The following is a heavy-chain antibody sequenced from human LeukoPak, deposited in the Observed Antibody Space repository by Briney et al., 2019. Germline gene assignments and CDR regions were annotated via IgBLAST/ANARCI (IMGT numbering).Heavy chain of an antibody. Sequence: GGSLRLSCAASGFTVSSNYMSWVRQAPGKGLEWVSIIYSGGSTYYADSVKGRFTISRDNSKNTLYLQMNSLRAEDTAVYYCVRDRVYCSTTSCAGPDAFDIRGQGTMVTVSS. J-gene: IGHJ3*02. V-gene: IGHV3-66*01. CDR2: IYSGGST. D-gene: IGHD2-2*01. CDR3: VRDRVYCSTTSCAGPDAFDI. CDR1: GFTVSSNY.